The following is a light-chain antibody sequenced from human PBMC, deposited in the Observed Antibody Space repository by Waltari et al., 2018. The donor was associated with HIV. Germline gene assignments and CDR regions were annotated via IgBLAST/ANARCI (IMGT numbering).Light chain of an antibody. Sequence: EIVMTQSPATLSVSLGEKATLSCKASYSVAGNLAWYQQKPGQAPRLLIHDASTRAAGIPARFSGSGSGTEFSLSISSLQSEDSAIYYCQQYNHWPRTFGQGTKVVIK. CDR3: QQYNHWPRT. J-gene: IGKJ1*01. CDR2: DAS. V-gene: IGKV3-15*01. CDR1: YSVAGN.